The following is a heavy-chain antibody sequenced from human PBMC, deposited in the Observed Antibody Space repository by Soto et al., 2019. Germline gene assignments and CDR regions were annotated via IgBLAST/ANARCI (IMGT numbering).Heavy chain of an antibody. CDR2: IYYSGST. D-gene: IGHD2-21*01. J-gene: IGHJ3*02. CDR3: ARDQVINQPNDSFDI. CDR1: GGSISSYY. Sequence: KSSETLSLTCTVSGGSISSYYWSWIRQPPGKGLEWIGYIYYSGSTNYNPSLKSRVTISVDTSKNQFSLKLSSVTAADTAVYYCARDQVINQPNDSFDIWGQVTMVTVSS. V-gene: IGHV4-59*01.